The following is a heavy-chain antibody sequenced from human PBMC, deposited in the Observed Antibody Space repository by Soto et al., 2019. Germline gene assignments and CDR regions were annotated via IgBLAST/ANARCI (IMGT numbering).Heavy chain of an antibody. CDR2: IYYSGST. J-gene: IGHJ4*02. Sequence: SETLSLTCTVSGGSISSYYWSWIRQPPGKGLEWIGYIYYSGSTNYNPSLKSRVTISVDMSKNQFSLKLSSVTAADTAVYYCARDAAGFHTFDYWGQGTLVTVSS. CDR1: GGSISSYY. V-gene: IGHV4-59*01. CDR3: ARDAAGFHTFDY. D-gene: IGHD6-25*01.